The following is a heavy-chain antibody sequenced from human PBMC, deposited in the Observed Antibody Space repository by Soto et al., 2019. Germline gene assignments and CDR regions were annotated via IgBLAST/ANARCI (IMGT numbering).Heavy chain of an antibody. J-gene: IGHJ4*02. CDR1: GFTFDDYA. CDR3: AKDLRYSSSWSHFDY. D-gene: IGHD6-13*01. CDR2: ISWNNGSI. Sequence: PGGSLRLSCAASGFTFDDYAMHWVRQAPGKGLEWVSGISWNNGSIGYADSVKGRFTISRDNAKNSLYLQMNSLRAEDTALYYCAKDLRYSSSWSHFDYWGQGTLVTVSS. V-gene: IGHV3-9*01.